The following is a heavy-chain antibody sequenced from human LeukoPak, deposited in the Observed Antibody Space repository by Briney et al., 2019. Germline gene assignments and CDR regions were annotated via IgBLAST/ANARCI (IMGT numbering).Heavy chain of an antibody. D-gene: IGHD6-6*01. J-gene: IGHJ6*03. CDR2: INHSGST. V-gene: IGHV4-34*01. Sequence: PGGSLRLSCAASGFTFSSYAMTWVRRAPGKGLEWIGEINHSGSTNYNPSLKSRVTISVDTSKNQFSLKLGSVTAADTAVYYCARSSSWSLYYYYYYMDVWGKGTTVTVSS. CDR1: GFTFSSYA. CDR3: ARSSSWSLYYYYYYMDV.